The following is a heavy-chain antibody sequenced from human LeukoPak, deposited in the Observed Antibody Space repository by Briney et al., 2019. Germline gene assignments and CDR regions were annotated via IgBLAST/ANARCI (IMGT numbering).Heavy chain of an antibody. J-gene: IGHJ3*02. CDR3: AKDRESMVRDGAFDI. CDR1: GFTFSNYG. V-gene: IGHV3-30*18. Sequence: PGGSLRLSCAASGFTFSNYGIHWVRQAPGKGLEWVAVISYDGSNKYYADSVKGRFTISRDNSKNTLYLQMHSLRAEDTAVYYCAKDRESMVRDGAFDIWGQGTMVSVSS. D-gene: IGHD3-10*02. CDR2: ISYDGSNK.